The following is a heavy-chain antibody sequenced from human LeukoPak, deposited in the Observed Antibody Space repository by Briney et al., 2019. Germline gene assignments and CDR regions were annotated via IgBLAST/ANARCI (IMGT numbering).Heavy chain of an antibody. V-gene: IGHV4-39*01. CDR3: ARQGKASSSWYQVNYYYYYMDV. J-gene: IGHJ6*03. D-gene: IGHD6-13*01. Sequence: SETLSLTCAVYGGSFSGYYWGWIRQPPGKGLEWIGSIYYSGSTYYNPSLKSRVTISVDTSKNQFSLKLSSVTAADTAVYYCARQGKASSSWYQVNYYYYYMDVWGKGTTVTISS. CDR1: GGSFSGYY. CDR2: IYYSGST.